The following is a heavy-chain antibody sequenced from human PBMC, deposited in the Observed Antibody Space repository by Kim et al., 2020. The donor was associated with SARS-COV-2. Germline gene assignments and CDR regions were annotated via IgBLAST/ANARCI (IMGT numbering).Heavy chain of an antibody. D-gene: IGHD3-10*01. V-gene: IGHV3-33*01. Sequence: YADSGKGRFTISRDNSKNTLYLQMNSLGAEDTAVYYCARTLVLSGYYGMDVWGQGTTVTVSS. CDR3: ARTLVLSGYYGMDV. J-gene: IGHJ6*02.